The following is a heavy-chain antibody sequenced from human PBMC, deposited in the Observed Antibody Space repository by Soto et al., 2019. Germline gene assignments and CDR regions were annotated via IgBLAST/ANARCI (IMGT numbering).Heavy chain of an antibody. CDR1: GGSFSGYN. CDR2: INHSGST. Sequence: SETLSLTCAVYGGSFSGYNWSWIRQPPGKGLEWIGEINHSGSTNYNPSLKSRVTIAVDTSKNQFSLKLSSVTAADTAVYYCARGRKYYDFWSGYYQPFDYWGQGTLVTASS. CDR3: ARGRKYYDFWSGYYQPFDY. D-gene: IGHD3-3*01. J-gene: IGHJ4*02. V-gene: IGHV4-34*01.